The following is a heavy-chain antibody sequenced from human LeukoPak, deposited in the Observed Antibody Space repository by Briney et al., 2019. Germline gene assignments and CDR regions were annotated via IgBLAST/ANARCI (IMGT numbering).Heavy chain of an antibody. V-gene: IGHV4-59*01. CDR1: GGSTDHYF. Sequence: PSETLSLTCTVSGGSTDHYFWNWIRQTPGKGLEWIGYVYYSGSTVYNPSLQSRVSISIDTSKKQISLKLSSVTAADTAVYYCARDRGTYTCGGFDYWGQGTGDSVSS. J-gene: IGHJ4*02. CDR3: ARDRGTYTCGGFDY. D-gene: IGHD3-16*01. CDR2: VYYSGST.